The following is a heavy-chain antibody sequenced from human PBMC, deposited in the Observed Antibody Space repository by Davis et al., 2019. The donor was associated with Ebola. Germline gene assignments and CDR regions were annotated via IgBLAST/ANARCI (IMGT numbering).Heavy chain of an antibody. CDR3: ATKRRGYSYGSRVDYFDY. CDR1: GFTFSAYS. J-gene: IGHJ4*02. CDR2: VLDDGANK. D-gene: IGHD5-18*01. Sequence: PGGSLRLSCAASGFTFSAYSMHWIRQAPGKGLEWVAVVLDDGANKNYADSVKGRFTISRDNSKNTLFLLMNSLRAEDAAVYYCATKRRGYSYGSRVDYFDYWGQGTLVTVSS. V-gene: IGHV3-30-3*01.